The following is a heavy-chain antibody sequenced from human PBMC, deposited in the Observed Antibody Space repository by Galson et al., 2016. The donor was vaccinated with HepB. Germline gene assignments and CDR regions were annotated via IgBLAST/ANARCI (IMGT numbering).Heavy chain of an antibody. Sequence: QSGAEVKKPGESLKISCKGSGYSFDSYWIGWVRQMPGKGLEWMGIIYPGDFDTRYSPSFQGQVTISVDKSISTASLQWSGLTASDTAMYYCARSLTGSYDFWGALYNYCGRGGWGQGTTVTGS. CDR1: GYSFDSYW. V-gene: IGHV5-51*01. D-gene: IGHD3-3*01. CDR2: IYPGDFDT. CDR3: ARSLTGSYDFWGALYNYCGRGG. J-gene: IGHJ6*02.